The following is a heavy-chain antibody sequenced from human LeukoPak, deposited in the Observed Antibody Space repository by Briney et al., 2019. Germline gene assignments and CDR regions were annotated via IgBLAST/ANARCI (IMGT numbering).Heavy chain of an antibody. CDR3: AKDSEFRPHYYDSSGYYRAGY. D-gene: IGHD3-22*01. J-gene: IGHJ4*02. CDR1: GFTFRSFG. V-gene: IGHV3-30*18. Sequence: PGGSLRLSCAASGFTFRSFGMHWARQAPGKGLEWVAVISYDGSNKNYADSVKGRFTISRDNSKNTLYLQMNSLRAEDTAVYYCAKDSEFRPHYYDSSGYYRAGYWGQGTLVTVSS. CDR2: ISYDGSNK.